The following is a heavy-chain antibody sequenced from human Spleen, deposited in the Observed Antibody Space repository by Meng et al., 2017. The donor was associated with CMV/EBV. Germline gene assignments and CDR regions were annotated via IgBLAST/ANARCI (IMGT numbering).Heavy chain of an antibody. J-gene: IGHJ4*02. D-gene: IGHD6-19*01. CDR3: ARGGIAVAGESYFDF. Sequence: SVKVSCKASGGTFSSYTISWVRQAPGQGLEWLGRIIPVLSIANYARKFQDRVTITADKSTGTVCLDLTSLTSEDTAVYYCARGGIAVAGESYFDFWGQGTLVTVSS. CDR1: GGTFSSYT. CDR2: IIPVLSIA. V-gene: IGHV1-69*10.